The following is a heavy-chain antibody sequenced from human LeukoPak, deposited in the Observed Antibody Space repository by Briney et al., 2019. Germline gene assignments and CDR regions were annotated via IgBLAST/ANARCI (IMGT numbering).Heavy chain of an antibody. CDR3: ARAFRNRVPPNY. Sequence: ASVKVSCKASGYTFTSYDINWVRQATGQGLEWMGWMNPNSGNTGYAQKFQGRVTMTRNTSISTAYMELSSLRSEDTAVYYCARAFRNRVPPNYWGQGTLVTVSS. CDR2: MNPNSGNT. CDR1: GYTFTSYD. V-gene: IGHV1-8*01. D-gene: IGHD1-1*01. J-gene: IGHJ4*02.